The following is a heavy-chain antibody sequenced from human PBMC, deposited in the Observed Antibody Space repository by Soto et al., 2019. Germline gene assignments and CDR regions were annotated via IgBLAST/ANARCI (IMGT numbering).Heavy chain of an antibody. D-gene: IGHD3-16*01. V-gene: IGHV3-33*05. CDR3: SRWGTTGGLDF. Sequence: QVQLVESGGGVVQPGTSLRLSCVGSGFTFRSYVIHWVRQAPGKGLEWVALTSYDGSNNFYGDSVKGRFTISRHNSRNTVELQMDSLRFDDTALYYCSRWGTTGGLDFWGQGTLVSVSS. CDR2: TSYDGSNN. CDR1: GFTFRSYV. J-gene: IGHJ4*02.